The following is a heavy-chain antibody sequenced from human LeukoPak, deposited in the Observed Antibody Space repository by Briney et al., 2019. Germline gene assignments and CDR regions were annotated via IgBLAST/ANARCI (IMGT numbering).Heavy chain of an antibody. D-gene: IGHD1-1*01. Sequence: GGSLRLSCAASGFTFSSYSMNWVRLAPGKGLEWLAVITNDGSRQYYADSVKGRFTVSRDNSKSLLFLQMESLRHDDTGIYYCAKGRRTGFVDYWGQGALVTVSS. CDR1: GFTFSSYS. V-gene: IGHV3-30*18. CDR3: AKGRRTGFVDY. CDR2: ITNDGSRQ. J-gene: IGHJ4*02.